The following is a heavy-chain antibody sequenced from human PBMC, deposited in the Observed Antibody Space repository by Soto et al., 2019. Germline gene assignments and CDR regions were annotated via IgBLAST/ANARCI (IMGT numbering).Heavy chain of an antibody. CDR1: GFTFTSSA. D-gene: IGHD3-3*01. CDR2: IVVGSGNT. J-gene: IGHJ6*02. CDR3: AADRALEWLLPPSHRGSDYYYYGMDV. Sequence: VASVKVSCKASGFTFTSSAVQWVRQARGQRLEWIGWIVVGSGNTNYAQKFQERVTITRDMSTSTAYMELSSLRSEDTAVYYCAADRALEWLLPPSHRGSDYYYYGMDVWGQGTTVTVSS. V-gene: IGHV1-58*01.